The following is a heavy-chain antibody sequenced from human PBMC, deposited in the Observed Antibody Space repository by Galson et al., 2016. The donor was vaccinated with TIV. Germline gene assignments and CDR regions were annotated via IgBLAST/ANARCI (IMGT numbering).Heavy chain of an antibody. CDR1: GGTFFSSYA. J-gene: IGHJ4*02. CDR2: IIPIFRTA. D-gene: IGHD2-21*02. V-gene: IGHV1-69*15. Sequence: SCKASGGTFFSSYAISWVRQAPGQGLEWMGRIIPIFRTANYAQKFQGRATITADESTSTAYMELRSLRSEDTAVYYCARDRGPGTYCGGDCYPDYWGQGTLVTVSS. CDR3: ARDRGPGTYCGGDCYPDY.